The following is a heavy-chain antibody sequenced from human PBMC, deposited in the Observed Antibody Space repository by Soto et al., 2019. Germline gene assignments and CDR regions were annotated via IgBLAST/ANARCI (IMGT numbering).Heavy chain of an antibody. Sequence: ETLSVWSAVSGASIISYYVGGSREPPGKGLEWIGYIYYSGSTNYNPSLKGRVTISVDTSKNQFSLKLSSVTAADTAVYSCAREEGYGSGSYYRLWDYWGQGTPVNVYS. CDR2: IYYSGST. D-gene: IGHD3-10*01. V-gene: IGHV4-59*01. CDR1: GASIISYY. CDR3: AREEGYGSGSYYRLWDY. J-gene: IGHJ4*02.